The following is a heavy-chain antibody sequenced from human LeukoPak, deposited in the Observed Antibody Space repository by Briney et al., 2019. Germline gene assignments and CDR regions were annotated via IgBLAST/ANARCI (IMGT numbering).Heavy chain of an antibody. CDR1: GFTFSSYA. Sequence: GGSLRLSCAASGFTFSSYAMHWVRQAPGKGLEYVSAISSNGGSTYYADSVKGRFTISRDNSKNTLYLQMSSLRAEDTAVYYCVKPQPGGGFDYWGQGTLVTVSS. V-gene: IGHV3-64D*09. D-gene: IGHD1-14*01. J-gene: IGHJ4*02. CDR2: ISSNGGST. CDR3: VKPQPGGGFDY.